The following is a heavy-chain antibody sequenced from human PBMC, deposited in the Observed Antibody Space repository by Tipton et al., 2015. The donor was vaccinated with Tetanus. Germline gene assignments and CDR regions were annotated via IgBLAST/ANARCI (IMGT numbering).Heavy chain of an antibody. D-gene: IGHD1-26*01. J-gene: IGHJ4*02. CDR1: GGSLSGYY. V-gene: IGHV4-34*01. Sequence: TLSLTCAVYGGSLSGYYWSWIRQPPGKGLEWIGEINHSGSTNYNPSLKSRVTISVDTSKNQFSLKLSSVTAADTAVYYCASVVGATLGYWGQGTLVTVSS. CDR3: ASVVGATLGY. CDR2: INHSGST.